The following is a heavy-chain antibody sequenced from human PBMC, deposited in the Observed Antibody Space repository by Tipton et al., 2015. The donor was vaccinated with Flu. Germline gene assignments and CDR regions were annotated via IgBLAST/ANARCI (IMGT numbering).Heavy chain of an antibody. V-gene: IGHV1-8*01. Sequence: QLVQSGAEVKKPGASVKVSCETSGYTFTSYDINWARQATGQGPEWMGWMKPRSGNVGYAKKFQGRVTLTRSTSISTAYMELRSLRSDDTAVYYCARGGTDFWSGFWNDYWGQGTLVTVSS. D-gene: IGHD3-3*01. CDR2: MKPRSGNV. CDR1: GYTFTSYD. J-gene: IGHJ4*02. CDR3: ARGGTDFWSGFWNDY.